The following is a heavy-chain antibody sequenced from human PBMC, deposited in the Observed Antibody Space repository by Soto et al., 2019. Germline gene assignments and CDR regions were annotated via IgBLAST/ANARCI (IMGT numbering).Heavy chain of an antibody. V-gene: IGHV3-48*03. D-gene: IGHD2-15*01. CDR1: GFTFSSYE. Sequence: GGSLRLSCAASGFTFSSYEMNWVRQAPGKGLEWVSYISSSGSTIYYADSVKGRFTISRDNAKNSLYLQMNSLRAEDTAVEYCAREGLLGYCSGGSCYYFDYWGQGTLVTVSS. CDR3: AREGLLGYCSGGSCYYFDY. J-gene: IGHJ4*02. CDR2: ISSSGSTI.